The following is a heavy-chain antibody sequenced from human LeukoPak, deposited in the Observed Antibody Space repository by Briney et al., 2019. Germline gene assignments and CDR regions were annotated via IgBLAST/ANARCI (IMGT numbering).Heavy chain of an antibody. CDR3: ARDLRRYSYGYGY. V-gene: IGHV1-69*05. CDR1: GGTFISYA. Sequence: SVKVSCKASGGTFISYAISWVRQAPGQGLEWMGGIIPIFGTANYAQKFQGRVTITTDESTSTAYMELSSLRSEDTAVYYCARDLRRYSYGYGYWGQGTLVTVSS. CDR2: IIPIFGTA. D-gene: IGHD5-18*01. J-gene: IGHJ4*02.